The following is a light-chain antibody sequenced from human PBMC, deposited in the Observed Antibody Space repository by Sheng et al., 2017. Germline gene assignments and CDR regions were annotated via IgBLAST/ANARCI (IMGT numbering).Light chain of an antibody. CDR2: QND. CDR1: SSNFGSNY. Sequence: QSVLTQPPSVSGAPGQRVTISCSGSSSNFGSNYISWYQHLPGTAPKLLIFQNDHRPSGIPDRFSGSKSASSATLAITGLQTGDEAIYYCGTWDTSVGGVFGTGTKVSVL. V-gene: IGLV1-51*02. CDR3: GTWDTSVGGV. J-gene: IGLJ1*01.